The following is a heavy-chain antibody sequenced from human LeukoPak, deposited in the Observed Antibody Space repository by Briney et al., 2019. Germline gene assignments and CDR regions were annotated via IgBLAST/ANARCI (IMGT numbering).Heavy chain of an antibody. CDR1: GGTFSSYA. J-gene: IGHJ6*02. D-gene: IGHD5-18*01. CDR3: ARDLTFGYSYYYYGMDV. V-gene: IGHV1-69*04. CDR2: IIPILGIA. Sequence: SVKVSCKASGGTFSSYAISWVRQAPGQGLEWMGRIIPILGIANYAQKFQGRVTITADKSTSTAYMELSSLRSEDTAVYYCARDLTFGYSYYYYGMDVWGQGTTVTVSS.